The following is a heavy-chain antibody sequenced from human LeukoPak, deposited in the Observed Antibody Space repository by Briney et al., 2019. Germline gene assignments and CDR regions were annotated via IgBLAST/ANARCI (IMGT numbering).Heavy chain of an antibody. D-gene: IGHD4-17*01. Sequence: GGSLRLSCAASGFTFSSYSMNWVRQAPGKGLEWVPSISSSSSYIYYADSVKGRFTISRDNAKNSLYLQMNSLRAEDTAVYYCARDCSPSGYGDYVDAFDIWGQGTMVTVSS. J-gene: IGHJ3*02. CDR3: ARDCSPSGYGDYVDAFDI. CDR1: GFTFSSYS. CDR2: ISSSSSYI. V-gene: IGHV3-21*01.